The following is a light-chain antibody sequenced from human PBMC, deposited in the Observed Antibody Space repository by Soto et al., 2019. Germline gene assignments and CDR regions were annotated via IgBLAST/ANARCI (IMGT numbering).Light chain of an antibody. J-gene: IGKJ1*01. Sequence: DIQMTQSPSTLSASVGDRVTITCRASQSISNWLAWFQQKPGKAPKLLIYKASSLKSGVPSRFSGSGSGTEFTLTISSLQPDDFANYYCQEYNSYSETFGQGTKVEFK. CDR2: KAS. V-gene: IGKV1-5*03. CDR1: QSISNW. CDR3: QEYNSYSET.